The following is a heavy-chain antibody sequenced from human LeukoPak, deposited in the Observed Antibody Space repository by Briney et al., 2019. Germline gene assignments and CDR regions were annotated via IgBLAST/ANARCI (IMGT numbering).Heavy chain of an antibody. CDR3: AGVTLVRGVLD. J-gene: IGHJ4*02. D-gene: IGHD3-10*01. V-gene: IGHV4-4*02. CDR1: GGSLSSSPW. CDR2: ISHSGTT. Sequence: PSGTLSLTCAVSGGSLSSSPWWTWVRQPPGKGLEWIGEISHSGTTKYNPSLKSRVTISVDKSKNLFSLRLTSVTAADTAIYYCAGVTLVRGVLDWGQGTLVTVSS.